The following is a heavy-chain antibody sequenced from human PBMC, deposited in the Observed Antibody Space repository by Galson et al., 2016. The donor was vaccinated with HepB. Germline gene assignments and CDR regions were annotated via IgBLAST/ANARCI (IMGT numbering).Heavy chain of an antibody. CDR1: GFSFSAYW. V-gene: IGHV3-74*01. J-gene: IGHJ5*02. CDR2: IKIDGSIT. Sequence: SLRLSCAASGFSFSAYWMHWVRQAPGKGLVWVSRIKIDGSITNYADSVKGRFTISRDNAKNTLYLQMNSLRVEDTAVYYCVRDGAVPGLGFDPWGQGALVIVSA. CDR3: VRDGAVPGLGFDP. D-gene: IGHD6-19*01.